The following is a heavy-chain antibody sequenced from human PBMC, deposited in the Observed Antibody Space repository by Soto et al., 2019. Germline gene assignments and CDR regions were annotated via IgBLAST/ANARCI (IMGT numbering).Heavy chain of an antibody. Sequence: PSETLSLTCTVSGGSLSSYHWSWIRQTPGKGLEWIGYVHYSWGSNYNPSLKSRVAISLDTSKSQFSLKLSSVTAADTAVYYCARRDSSGYYGIWGQGTMVTVSS. D-gene: IGHD3-22*01. CDR2: VHYSWGS. CDR3: ARRDSSGYYGI. V-gene: IGHV4-59*01. J-gene: IGHJ3*02. CDR1: GGSLSSYH.